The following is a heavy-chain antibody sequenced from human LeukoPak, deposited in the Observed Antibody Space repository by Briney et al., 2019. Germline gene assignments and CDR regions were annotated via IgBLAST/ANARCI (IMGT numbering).Heavy chain of an antibody. D-gene: IGHD5-12*01. CDR1: GYTFTGYY. J-gene: IGHJ5*02. CDR2: INPNSGGT. Sequence: ASVKVSCKAPGYTFTGYYMHWVRQAPGQGLEWMGWINPNSGGTNYAQKFQGRVTMTRDTSISTAYMELSRLRSDDTAVYYCARYIVATRRFDPWGQGTLVTVSS. V-gene: IGHV1-2*02. CDR3: ARYIVATRRFDP.